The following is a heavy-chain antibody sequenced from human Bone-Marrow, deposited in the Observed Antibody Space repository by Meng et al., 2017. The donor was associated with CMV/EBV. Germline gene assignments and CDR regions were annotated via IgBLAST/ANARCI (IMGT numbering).Heavy chain of an antibody. J-gene: IGHJ6*02. D-gene: IGHD2-2*01. CDR2: LYNSGNT. CDR3: ARGRRYCSSTNCYYYGMDV. Sequence: SETLSLTCTVSGASVRSGGHYWSWIRQPPGKGLEWIGYLYNSGNTYYNPSLKSRVTISGDTSKNQFSLRLTSVTAADTAVYYCARGRRYCSSTNCYYYGMDVWGPGNTVTVSS. V-gene: IGHV4-61*08. CDR1: GASVRSGGHY.